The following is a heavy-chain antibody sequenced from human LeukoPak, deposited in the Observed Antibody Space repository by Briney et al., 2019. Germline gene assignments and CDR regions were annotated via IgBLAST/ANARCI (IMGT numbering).Heavy chain of an antibody. Sequence: SETLSLTCAVYGGSFSGYYWSWIRQPPGKGLEWIGEINHSGSTNYNPSLKSRVTISVDTSKNQFSLKLSSVTAADTAVYYCARQDGYNFLIDYWGQGTLVTVSS. CDR2: INHSGST. V-gene: IGHV4-34*01. D-gene: IGHD5-24*01. CDR3: ARQDGYNFLIDY. J-gene: IGHJ4*02. CDR1: GGSFSGYY.